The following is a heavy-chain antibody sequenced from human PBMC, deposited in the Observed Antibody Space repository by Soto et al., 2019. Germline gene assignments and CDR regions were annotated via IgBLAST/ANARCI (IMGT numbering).Heavy chain of an antibody. J-gene: IGHJ4*02. Sequence: PGGSLRLSCAASGFTFSSYAMSWVRQAPGKGLEWVSAISGSGGSTYYADSVKGRFTISRDNSKNTLYLQMNSLRDEDTAVYYCARYPDSTTLVVVVTSYLDYWGEGTLVTGSS. D-gene: IGHD3-22*01. CDR1: GFTFSSYA. CDR2: ISGSGGST. CDR3: ARYPDSTTLVVVVTSYLDY. V-gene: IGHV3-23*01.